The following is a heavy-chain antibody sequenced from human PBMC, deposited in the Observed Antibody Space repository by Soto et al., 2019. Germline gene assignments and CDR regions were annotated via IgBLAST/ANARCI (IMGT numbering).Heavy chain of an antibody. CDR2: IWYDGSNK. V-gene: IGHV3-33*01. CDR3: ARDKTSSSGPTFFDY. D-gene: IGHD6-13*01. Sequence: GGSLRLSCAASGFTFSSYGMHWVRQAPGKGLEWVAVIWYDGSNKYYADSVKGRFTISRDNSKNTLYLQMNSLRAEDTAVYYCARDKTSSSGPTFFDYWGQGTLVTVSS. J-gene: IGHJ4*02. CDR1: GFTFSSYG.